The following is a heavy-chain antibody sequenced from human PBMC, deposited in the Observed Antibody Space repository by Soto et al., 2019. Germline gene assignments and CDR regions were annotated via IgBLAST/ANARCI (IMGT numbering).Heavy chain of an antibody. V-gene: IGHV1-2*02. CDR3: ARAHITMVRGVIIIGY. J-gene: IGHJ4*02. CDR2: INPNSGGT. Sequence: GASVKVSCKASGYTFTGYYMHWVRQAPGQGLEWMGRINPNSGGTNYAQKFQGRVTMTRDTSISTAYMELSRLRSDDTAVYYCARAHITMVRGVIIIGYWGQGTLVTVSS. CDR1: GYTFTGYY. D-gene: IGHD3-10*01.